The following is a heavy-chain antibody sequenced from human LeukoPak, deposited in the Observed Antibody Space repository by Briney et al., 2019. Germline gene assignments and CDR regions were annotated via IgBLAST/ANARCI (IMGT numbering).Heavy chain of an antibody. CDR1: GFTFASYA. CDR2: ISGSGGST. D-gene: IGHD2-21*02. CDR3: AKSGLVTAIRSYFDY. Sequence: GGSLRLSCAASGFTFASYAVSWVRQAPGKGLEWVSTISGSGGSTYYPDSVKGRFTISRDNSKNTLSLQMNSLRAEDTAVYYCAKSGLVTAIRSYFDYWGQGTLVTVSS. J-gene: IGHJ4*02. V-gene: IGHV3-23*01.